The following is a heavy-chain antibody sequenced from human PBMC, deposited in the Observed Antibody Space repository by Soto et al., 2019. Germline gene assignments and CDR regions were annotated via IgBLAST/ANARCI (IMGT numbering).Heavy chain of an antibody. CDR2: INHSGST. CDR1: GGSFSGYY. J-gene: IGHJ5*02. D-gene: IGHD6-25*01. CDR3: ARLARLPNWFDP. V-gene: IGHV4-34*01. Sequence: SETMSLTCAVYGGSFSGYYWSWIRQPPGKGLERLGAINHSGSTNYNPSPKSRITISVDTSKTQCSLKLSSVTAADTAVYYWARLARLPNWFDPWGQGTLVTVSS.